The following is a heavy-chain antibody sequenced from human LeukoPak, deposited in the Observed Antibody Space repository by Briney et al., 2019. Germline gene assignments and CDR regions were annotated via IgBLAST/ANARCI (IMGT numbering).Heavy chain of an antibody. Sequence: GGSLRLSCTASGFTFGDYAMSWFRQAPGKGLEWVSSINNWSKYIYYGDSVKGRFTISRDNAKNSLYLQMNSLRAEDTALYYCARVLNYGDFYYMDVWGKGTTVTVSS. CDR2: INNWSKYI. CDR1: GFTFGDYA. V-gene: IGHV3-21*01. CDR3: ARVLNYGDFYYMDV. J-gene: IGHJ6*03. D-gene: IGHD4-17*01.